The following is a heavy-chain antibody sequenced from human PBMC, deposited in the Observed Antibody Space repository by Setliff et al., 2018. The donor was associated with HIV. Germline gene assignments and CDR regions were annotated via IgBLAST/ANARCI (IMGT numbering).Heavy chain of an antibody. J-gene: IGHJ4*02. Sequence: GSLRLSCAASGFTFSNSGMHWVRQAPGKGLEWVTFIRYDESDKDYADSVKGRFTISRDNSKNTLYLQMNSLRSEDSAGYYCAKCVGGYCSGGSLGYWGQGTLVTVSS. CDR3: AKCVGGYCSGGSLGY. CDR2: IRYDESDK. D-gene: IGHD2-15*01. CDR1: GFTFSNSG. V-gene: IGHV3-30*02.